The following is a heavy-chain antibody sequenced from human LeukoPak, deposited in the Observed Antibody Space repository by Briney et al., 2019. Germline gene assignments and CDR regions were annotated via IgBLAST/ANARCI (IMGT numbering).Heavy chain of an antibody. CDR2: INHSGST. V-gene: IGHV4-39*07. J-gene: IGHJ5*02. CDR3: AVGPRLLGATEENWFDP. D-gene: IGHD1-26*01. CDR1: GGSISSSSYY. Sequence: PSETLSLTCTVSGGSISSSSYYWSWIRQPPGKGLEWIGEINHSGSTNYNPSLKSRVTISVDTSKNQFSLKLSSVTAADTAVYYCAVGPRLLGATEENWFDPWGQGTLVTVSS.